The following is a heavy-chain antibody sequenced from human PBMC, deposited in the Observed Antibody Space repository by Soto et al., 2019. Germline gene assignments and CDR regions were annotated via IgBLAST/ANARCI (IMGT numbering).Heavy chain of an antibody. D-gene: IGHD4-17*01. CDR3: ARVLKKYGDYTSCVDY. J-gene: IGHJ4*02. CDR2: IYYSGST. Sequence: SETLSLTCTVSGGSVSSYYWSWIRQPPGKGLEWIGYIYYSGSTNYNPSLKSRVTISVDTSKNQFSLKLSSVTAADTAVYYCARVLKKYGDYTSCVDYWGQATLVNVSS. CDR1: GGSVSSYY. V-gene: IGHV4-59*02.